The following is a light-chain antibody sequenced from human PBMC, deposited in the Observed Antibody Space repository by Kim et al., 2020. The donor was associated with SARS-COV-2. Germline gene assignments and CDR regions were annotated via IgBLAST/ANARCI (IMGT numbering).Light chain of an antibody. CDR1: SSNIGAGYD. CDR3: QSYDSSLSGWV. V-gene: IGLV1-40*01. CDR2: GNS. J-gene: IGLJ3*02. Sequence: VTIACTGSSSNIGAGYDVHWYQQLPGTAPKPLIYGNSNRPSGVPDRFSGSKSGTSASLAITGLQAEDEADYYCQSYDSSLSGWVFGGGTQLTVL.